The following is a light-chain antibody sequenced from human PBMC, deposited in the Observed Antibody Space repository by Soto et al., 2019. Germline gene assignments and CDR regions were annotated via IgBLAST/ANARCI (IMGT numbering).Light chain of an antibody. CDR2: DTS. V-gene: IGKV3D-20*02. CDR3: PPRSNRFT. J-gene: IGKJ5*01. Sequence: IGLAHSPGALSLSPGERATLSCRASQSVSSSYLAWYQQKPGQAPRLLIYDTSNRATGTPARFSGSGSGTDFTLTLSSLAPDAFAVYYSPPRSNRFTFGQGTRPAI. CDR1: QSVSSSY.